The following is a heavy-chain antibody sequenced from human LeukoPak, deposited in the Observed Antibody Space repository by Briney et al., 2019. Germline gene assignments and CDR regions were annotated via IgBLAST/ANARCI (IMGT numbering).Heavy chain of an antibody. CDR2: IYYSGST. D-gene: IGHD3-3*01. J-gene: IGHJ4*02. CDR1: GGSMRSNNYY. CDR3: ARRSDFWSGYYTGVNFDY. Sequence: SETLSLTCTVSGGSMRSNNYYWGWISQPPGKGLEWIGSIYYSGSTYYNPSLKSRVTISIDTSKNQFSLRLSSVTAADTAVYYCARRSDFWSGYYTGVNFDYWGQGTLVTVSS. V-gene: IGHV4-39*01.